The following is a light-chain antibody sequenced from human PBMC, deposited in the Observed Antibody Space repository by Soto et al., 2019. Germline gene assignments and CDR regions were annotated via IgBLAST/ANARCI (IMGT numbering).Light chain of an antibody. CDR1: SGHSSYA. J-gene: IGLJ2*01. V-gene: IGLV4-69*01. CDR3: HTWGTGIVV. Sequence: QPVLTQSPSASASLRASVKLTCTLSSGHSSYAIAWHQQQPEKGPRYLMKLNSDGSHSKGDGIPDRFSGSSSGAERYLTISSLQSEDEADYYCHTWGTGIVVFGGGTKLTVL. CDR2: LNSDGSH.